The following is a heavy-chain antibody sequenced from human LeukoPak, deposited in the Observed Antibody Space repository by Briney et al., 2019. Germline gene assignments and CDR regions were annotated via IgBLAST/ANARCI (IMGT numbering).Heavy chain of an antibody. D-gene: IGHD6-13*01. Sequence: KSSETLSLTCTVSGGSISNYYWNWIRQPPGKGLEWIGYIYYSGSTNYNPSLKSRVTISVDTSKNQFSLKLSSVTAADTAVYYCARGYSSSFKRIKTYYYYYYMDVWGKGTTVTVSS. V-gene: IGHV4-59*12. CDR3: ARGYSSSFKRIKTYYYYYYMDV. CDR2: IYYSGST. CDR1: GGSISNYY. J-gene: IGHJ6*03.